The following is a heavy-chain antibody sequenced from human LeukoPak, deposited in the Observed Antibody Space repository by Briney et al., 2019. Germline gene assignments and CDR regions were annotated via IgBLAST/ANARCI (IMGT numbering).Heavy chain of an antibody. J-gene: IGHJ4*02. V-gene: IGHV3-7*01. CDR1: GFTFSNYW. CDR2: IKPDGSDK. Sequence: GGSLRLSCAASGFTFSNYWMSWVRQAPGKGLEWVANIKPDGSDKYYVDSVKGRFTISRDNAKNSLYLQVNSLSAEDTAVYYCARDVLVVGATIYFDYWGQGTLVTVS. D-gene: IGHD1-26*01. CDR3: ARDVLVVGATIYFDY.